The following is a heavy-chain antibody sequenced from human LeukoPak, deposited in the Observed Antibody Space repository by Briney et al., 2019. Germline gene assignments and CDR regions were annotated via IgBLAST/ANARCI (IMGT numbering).Heavy chain of an antibody. CDR2: IYYSGST. Sequence: PSETLSLTCTVSGGSISSYYWSWIRQPPGKGLEWIGYIYYSGSTNYNPSLKSRVTISVDTSMNQFSLKLSSVTAADTAVYYCARESGSSWYLDYWGQGTLVTVSS. CDR3: ARESGSSWYLDY. V-gene: IGHV4-59*01. D-gene: IGHD6-13*01. CDR1: GGSISSYY. J-gene: IGHJ4*02.